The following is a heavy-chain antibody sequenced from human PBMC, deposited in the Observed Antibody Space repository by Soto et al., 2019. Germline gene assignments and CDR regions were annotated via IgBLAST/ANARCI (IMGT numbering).Heavy chain of an antibody. CDR2: INPSGGST. V-gene: IGHV1-46*01. CDR3: AREERPYCDSSFRVDY. CDR1: GYTFTSYY. Sequence: ASVKVSCKASGYTFTSYYMHWVRQAPGQGLEWMGIINPSGGSTSYAQKFQGRVTMTRDTSTSTVYMELSSLRSEDTAVYYCAREERPYCDSSFRVDYWGQGTLVTVSS. J-gene: IGHJ4*02. D-gene: IGHD3-22*01.